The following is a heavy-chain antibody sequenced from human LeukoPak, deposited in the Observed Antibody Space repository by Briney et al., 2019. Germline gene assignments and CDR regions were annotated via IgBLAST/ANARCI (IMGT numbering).Heavy chain of an antibody. Sequence: ASVKVSCKVSGYTLTELSMHWVRQAPGKGLEWMGGFDPEDGETIYAQKFQGRVTMTEDTSTDTAYMELSSLRSEDTAVYYFATRAYSNYVRGYYYYMDVWGKGTTVTVSS. D-gene: IGHD4-11*01. J-gene: IGHJ6*03. V-gene: IGHV1-24*01. CDR3: ATRAYSNYVRGYYYYMDV. CDR2: FDPEDGET. CDR1: GYTLTELS.